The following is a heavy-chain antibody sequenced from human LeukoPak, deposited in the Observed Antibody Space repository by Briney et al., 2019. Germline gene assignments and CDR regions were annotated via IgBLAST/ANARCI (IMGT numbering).Heavy chain of an antibody. CDR1: GYSFTSYW. D-gene: IGHD6-13*01. CDR3: ARRDSSSKHFDY. Sequence: GESLKISCKGSGYSFTSYWIGWVRQMPGKGLERMGIIYPGDSDTRYSPSFQGQVTISGDKSISTAYVQWSSLKASDTAMYYCARRDSSSKHFDYWGQGTLVTVSS. V-gene: IGHV5-51*01. CDR2: IYPGDSDT. J-gene: IGHJ4*02.